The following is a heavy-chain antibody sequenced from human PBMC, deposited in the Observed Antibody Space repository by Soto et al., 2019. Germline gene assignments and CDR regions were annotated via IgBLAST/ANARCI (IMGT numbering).Heavy chain of an antibody. J-gene: IGHJ4*02. D-gene: IGHD2-15*01. Sequence: GGSLRLSCAASGFTFSSYAMHWVRQAPGKGLEWVAVISYDGSNKYYADSVKGRFTISRDNSKNTLYLQMNSLRAEDTAVYYCARDSLHYCSGGSCYSSRSGYFDYWGQGTLVTVSS. CDR1: GFTFSSYA. CDR3: ARDSLHYCSGGSCYSSRSGYFDY. CDR2: ISYDGSNK. V-gene: IGHV3-30-3*01.